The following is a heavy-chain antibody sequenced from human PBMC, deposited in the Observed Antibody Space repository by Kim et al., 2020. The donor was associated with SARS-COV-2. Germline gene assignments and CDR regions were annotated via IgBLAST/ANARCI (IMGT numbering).Heavy chain of an antibody. CDR2: INPNSGGT. CDR1: GYTFTGYY. CDR3: ARDLVGGEGLDYDYVWGSYSDY. D-gene: IGHD3-16*01. J-gene: IGHJ4*02. V-gene: IGHV1-2*02. Sequence: ASVKVSCKASGYTFTGYYMHWVRQAPGQGLEWMGWINPNSGGTNYAQKFQGRVTMTRDTSISTAYMELSRLRSDDTAVYYCARDLVGGEGLDYDYVWGSYSDYWGQGTLVTVSS.